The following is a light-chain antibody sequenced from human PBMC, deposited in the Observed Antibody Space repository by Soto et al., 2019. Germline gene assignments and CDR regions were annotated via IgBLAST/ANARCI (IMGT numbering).Light chain of an antibody. Sequence: QSALTQPASVSGSPGQSITISCTGTRSDVGIYNLVSWYQQNPGKAPKLLIFEASKRPSGVSNRFSGSKSGNTASLPISWLQADDEADYFCFSYAGTSTYVFGSGTKLTVL. CDR3: FSYAGTSTYV. CDR2: EAS. J-gene: IGLJ1*01. CDR1: RSDVGIYNL. V-gene: IGLV2-23*01.